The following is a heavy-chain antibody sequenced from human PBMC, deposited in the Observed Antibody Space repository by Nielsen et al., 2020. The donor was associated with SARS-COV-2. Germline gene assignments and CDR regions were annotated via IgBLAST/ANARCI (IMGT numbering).Heavy chain of an antibody. J-gene: IGHJ4*02. CDR3: ASSAAALAVAGPLDY. Sequence: GSLRLSCAASGFTFSSYSMNWVRQAPGKGLEWVSYISSSSSTIYYADSVKGRFTISRDNAKNSLYLQMNSLRDEDTAVYYCASSAAALAVAGPLDYWGQGTLVTVSS. D-gene: IGHD6-19*01. V-gene: IGHV3-48*02. CDR1: GFTFSSYS. CDR2: ISSSSSTI.